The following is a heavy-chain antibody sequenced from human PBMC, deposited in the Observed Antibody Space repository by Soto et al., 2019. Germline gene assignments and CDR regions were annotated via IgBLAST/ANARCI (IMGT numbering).Heavy chain of an antibody. V-gene: IGHV3-48*01. CDR2: ISSSSQNI. J-gene: IGHJ6*03. Sequence: EVQLVESGGGLVQPGGSLRLSCAASEFTFSTYAMNWVRQAPGKGLEWVSYISSSSQNIRYADSVKRRFTISRDNAKNSLYLQMNSQRAEDTAVYYCARDQSRGQVFYYYMDVWGKGTTVTVSS. CDR3: ARDQSRGQVFYYYMDV. CDR1: EFTFSTYA. D-gene: IGHD3-10*01.